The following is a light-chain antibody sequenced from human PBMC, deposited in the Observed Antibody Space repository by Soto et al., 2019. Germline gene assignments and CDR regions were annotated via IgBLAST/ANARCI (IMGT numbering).Light chain of an antibody. V-gene: IGKV1-39*01. CDR3: QQSYNIPRAT. CDR2: AAS. CDR1: QSISIY. J-gene: IGKJ1*01. Sequence: DIQMTQSPCSLSASVGDRVTITCRASQSISIYLNWYQQKPGKAPKVLIYAASSLQSGVPPRFSGSGSGTDFTLTISSLQPEDFATYFCQQSYNIPRATFGQGTKVDIK.